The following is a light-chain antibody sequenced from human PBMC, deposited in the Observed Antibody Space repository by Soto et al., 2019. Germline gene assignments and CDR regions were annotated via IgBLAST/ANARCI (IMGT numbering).Light chain of an antibody. J-gene: IGKJ5*01. CDR3: QQYGSSPIT. V-gene: IGKV3-20*01. CDR1: QSVSSTY. CDR2: GAS. Sequence: EIVLTQSPGTLSLSPGDRATLSCRASQSVSSTYVAWYQQKPGQAPRLLIYGASSRAAGTPDRFSGSGSGTDFTLTITRLDPEDFAVYFCQQYGSSPITFGQGPRLEIK.